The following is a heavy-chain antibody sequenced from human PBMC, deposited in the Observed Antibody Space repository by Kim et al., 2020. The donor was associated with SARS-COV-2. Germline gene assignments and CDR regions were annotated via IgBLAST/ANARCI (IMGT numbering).Heavy chain of an antibody. Sequence: GGSLRLSCAASGFTFSSYAMSWVRQAPGKGLEWVSAISGSGGSTYYADSVKGRFTISRDNSKNTLYLQMNSLRAEDTAVYYCAKEADSSGLVYYYYGMDVWGQGTTVTVSS. CDR3: AKEADSSGLVYYYYGMDV. CDR1: GFTFSSYA. J-gene: IGHJ6*02. D-gene: IGHD3-22*01. CDR2: ISGSGGST. V-gene: IGHV3-23*01.